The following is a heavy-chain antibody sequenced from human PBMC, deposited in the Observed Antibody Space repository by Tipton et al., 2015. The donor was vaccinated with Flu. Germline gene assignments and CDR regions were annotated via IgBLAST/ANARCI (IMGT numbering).Heavy chain of an antibody. V-gene: IGHV4-39*01. J-gene: IGHJ4*02. Sequence: TLSLTCSVSGGSISRSIYYWGWIRQPPGKGLEWIGSIYYSVSTQYNPSLKSRVTISVDTSKNQFSLKLSSVTAADTAVYYCARRGGNIVVRPVDYWGQGTLVT. D-gene: IGHD3-22*01. CDR3: ARRGGNIVVRPVDY. CDR1: GGSISRSIYY. CDR2: IYYSVST.